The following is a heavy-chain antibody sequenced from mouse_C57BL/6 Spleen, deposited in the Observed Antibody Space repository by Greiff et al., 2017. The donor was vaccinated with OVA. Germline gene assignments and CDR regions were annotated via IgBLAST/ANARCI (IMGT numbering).Heavy chain of an antibody. CDR2: IYPGDGDT. CDR3: ARYYSNSFWYFDV. Sequence: QVHLKQSGAELVKPGASVKISCKASGYAFSSYWMNWVKQRPGKGLEWIGQIYPGDGDTNYNGKFKGKATLTADKSSSTAYMQLSSLTSEDSAVYFCARYYSNSFWYFDVWGTGTTVTVSS. J-gene: IGHJ1*03. V-gene: IGHV1-80*01. CDR1: GYAFSSYW. D-gene: IGHD2-5*01.